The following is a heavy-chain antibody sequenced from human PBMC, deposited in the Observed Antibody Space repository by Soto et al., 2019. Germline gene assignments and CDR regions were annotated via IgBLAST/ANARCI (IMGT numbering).Heavy chain of an antibody. V-gene: IGHV3-30*18. CDR2: ISYDGSDK. J-gene: IGHJ4*02. CDR1: RFTFNSYG. D-gene: IGHD3-3*01. CDR3: AKDQMYYDFWSGPGPIDY. Sequence: GGSLRLSCAASRFTFNSYGMHWVRQAPGKGLEWVAIISYDGSDKYYADSVKGRFTISRDNSKNTLYLQMNSLRAEDTAVYYCAKDQMYYDFWSGPGPIDYWGLGTLVTVSS.